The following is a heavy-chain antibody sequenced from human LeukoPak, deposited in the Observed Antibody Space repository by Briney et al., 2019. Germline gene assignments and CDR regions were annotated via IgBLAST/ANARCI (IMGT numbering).Heavy chain of an antibody. D-gene: IGHD6-19*01. CDR2: INHSGST. Sequence: SETLSLTCAVYGGSFSGYYWSWIRQPPGKGLEWIGEINHSGSTNYNPSLKSRVTISVDTSKNQFSLKLSSVTAADTAVYYCARRMEEVAEWNAFDYWGQGTLVTVSS. J-gene: IGHJ4*02. CDR1: GGSFSGYY. CDR3: ARRMEEVAEWNAFDY. V-gene: IGHV4-34*01.